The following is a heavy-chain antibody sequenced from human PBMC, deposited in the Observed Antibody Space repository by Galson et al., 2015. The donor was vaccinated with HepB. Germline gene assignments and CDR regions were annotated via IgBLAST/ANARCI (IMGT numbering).Heavy chain of an antibody. CDR3: ARDSTKGGTFDI. J-gene: IGHJ3*02. Sequence: SLRLSCAASGFTFSDYYMSWIRQAPGKGLEWVSYISSSGGTIYYADSVKGRFTISRDNAKNSLYLQMNSLRAEDTAVYYCARDSTKGGTFDIWGQGTMVTVSS. D-gene: IGHD2/OR15-2a*01. V-gene: IGHV3-11*01. CDR2: ISSSGGTI. CDR1: GFTFSDYY.